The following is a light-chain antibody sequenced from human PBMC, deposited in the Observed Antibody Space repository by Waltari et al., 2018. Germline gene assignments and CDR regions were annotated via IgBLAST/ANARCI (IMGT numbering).Light chain of an antibody. CDR1: SSDVGVYNS. CDR3: CSYAGSSTLV. V-gene: IGLV2-23*02. CDR2: DVT. Sequence: QSALTQPASVSGSPGQSITISCTGTSSDVGVYNSVSWYQQHPGKAPNLMIYDVTKRPSGVSDRFSGSKSGNTASLTISGLQAEDEADYYCCSYAGSSTLVFGGGTKLTVL. J-gene: IGLJ2*01.